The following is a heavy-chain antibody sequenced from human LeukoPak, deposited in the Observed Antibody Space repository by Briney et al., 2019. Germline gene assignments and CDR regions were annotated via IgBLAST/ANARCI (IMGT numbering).Heavy chain of an antibody. J-gene: IGHJ4*02. CDR3: ARAVAGRTGYFDY. V-gene: IGHV4-59*01. CDR1: GGSFSGYY. CDR2: IYYSGST. Sequence: SETLSLTCAVYGGSFSGYYWSWIRQPPGKGLEWIGYIYYSGSTNYNPSLKSRVTISVDTSKNQFSLKLSSVTAADTAVYYCARAVAGRTGYFDYWGQGTLVTVSS. D-gene: IGHD3-10*01.